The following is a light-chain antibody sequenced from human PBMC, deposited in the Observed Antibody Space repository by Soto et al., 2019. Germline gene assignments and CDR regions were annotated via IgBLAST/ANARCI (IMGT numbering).Light chain of an antibody. CDR3: QYYNSYSEA. V-gene: IGKV1-5*03. CDR1: QTISSW. Sequence: IQMTQSPSTLSGSVGDRVTITCRASQTISSWLAWYQQKPGKAPKLLIYKASTLKSGVPSRFSGSGSGTEVTLTISSLQPDDFATYYCQYYNSYSEAFGQGTKVELK. CDR2: KAS. J-gene: IGKJ1*01.